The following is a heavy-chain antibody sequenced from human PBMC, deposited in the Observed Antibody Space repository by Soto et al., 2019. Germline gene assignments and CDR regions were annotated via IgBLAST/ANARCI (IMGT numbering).Heavy chain of an antibody. D-gene: IGHD2-8*01. J-gene: IGHJ5*01. V-gene: IGHV1-2*02. Sequence: QVQLVQSGAEVKKPGASVKVSCKAPRYIFTAYFMHWGRQAPGQGLEWMGWINPNNGATHYGLSFHGRVTMTRDTSISTAYMKLSSLRSDDTAGYYCADDDDGARFDSWGKGTLV. CDR2: INPNNGAT. CDR1: RYIFTAYF. CDR3: ADDDDGARFDS.